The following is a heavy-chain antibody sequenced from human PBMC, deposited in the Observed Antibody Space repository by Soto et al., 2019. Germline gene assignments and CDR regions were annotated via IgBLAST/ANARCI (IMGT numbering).Heavy chain of an antibody. CDR3: ARDPPYSSRWYEKEDY. V-gene: IGHV1-69*08. CDR2: IIPILGIA. Sequence: QVQLVQSGAEVKKPGSSVKVSCKASGGTFSSYTISWVRQAPGQGLEWMGRIIPILGIANYAQKFQGRVTITADKSTSTAYLELSRLRSEDTAVYYCARDPPYSSRWYEKEDYWGQGTLVTVSS. D-gene: IGHD6-13*01. CDR1: GGTFSSYT. J-gene: IGHJ4*02.